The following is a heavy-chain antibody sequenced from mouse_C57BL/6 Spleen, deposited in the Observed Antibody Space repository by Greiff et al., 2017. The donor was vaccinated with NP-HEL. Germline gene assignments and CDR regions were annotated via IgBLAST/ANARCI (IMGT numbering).Heavy chain of an antibody. D-gene: IGHD2-4*01. Sequence: QVQLQQPGAELVKPGASVKMSCKASGYTFTSYWITWVKQRPGQGLEWIGDIYPGSGSTNYNEKFKSKATLTVDTSSSTAYMQLSSLTSEDSAVYYCARYDYDVVYFEVWGTGTTVTVSS. CDR2: IYPGSGST. V-gene: IGHV1-55*01. CDR1: GYTFTSYW. J-gene: IGHJ1*03. CDR3: ARYDYDVVYFEV.